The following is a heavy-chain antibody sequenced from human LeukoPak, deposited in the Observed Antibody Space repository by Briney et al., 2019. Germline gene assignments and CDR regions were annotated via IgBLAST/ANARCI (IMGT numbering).Heavy chain of an antibody. Sequence: GGSLRLSCAASGFTFSSYWMSWVRQAPGKGLEWVANIKQDGSEHYYVDSVKGRFTISRDNAKNSLYLQMNSLRAEDTAVYYCARDAYTNTRRYDHWGQGTLVTVSS. CDR1: GFTFSSYW. J-gene: IGHJ4*02. D-gene: IGHD2-8*01. V-gene: IGHV3-7*04. CDR2: IKQDGSEH. CDR3: ARDAYTNTRRYDH.